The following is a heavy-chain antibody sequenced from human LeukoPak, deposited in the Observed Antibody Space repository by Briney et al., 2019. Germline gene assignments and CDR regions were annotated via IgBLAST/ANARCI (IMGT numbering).Heavy chain of an antibody. J-gene: IGHJ3*01. D-gene: IGHD5-18*01. V-gene: IGHV3-23*01. Sequence: PGGSLRLSCAGSGFIFSSYAMSWVRQAPGKGLEWVSGVSSRGGSTYYADSVRGRFTISRDNSKNTLYLQVNSLRAEDTALYYCAKSRNGYILNAFDVWGQGTSVTASS. CDR2: VSSRGGST. CDR3: AKSRNGYILNAFDV. CDR1: GFIFSSYA.